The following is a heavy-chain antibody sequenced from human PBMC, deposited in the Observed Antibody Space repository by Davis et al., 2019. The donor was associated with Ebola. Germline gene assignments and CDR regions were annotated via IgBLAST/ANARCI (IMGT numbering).Heavy chain of an antibody. Sequence: ASVKVSCKASGYTFTGYYIHWVRQAPGQGLEWMGWINPNSGGTNYAQKFQGRVTMTRDTSISTAYMELSRLRSDDTAVYYCALTVPPDSTTDDYWGQGTLVTVSS. V-gene: IGHV1-2*02. CDR2: INPNSGGT. CDR3: ALTVPPDSTTDDY. CDR1: GYTFTGYY. D-gene: IGHD1-14*01. J-gene: IGHJ4*02.